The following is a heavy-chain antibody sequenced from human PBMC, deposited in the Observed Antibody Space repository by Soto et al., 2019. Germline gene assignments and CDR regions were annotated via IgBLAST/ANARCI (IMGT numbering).Heavy chain of an antibody. V-gene: IGHV3-33*01. CDR1: GFTFSSYA. Sequence: GGSLRLSCAASGFTFSSYAMHWVRQAPGKGLEWVAVIWYDGGYKYSGDSIKGRFTISRDNSKNTLYLQMNSLKADDTAVYYCARDHRGDSMDYWGQGALVTVSS. CDR3: ARDHRGDSMDY. J-gene: IGHJ4*02. D-gene: IGHD3-10*01. CDR2: IWYDGGYK.